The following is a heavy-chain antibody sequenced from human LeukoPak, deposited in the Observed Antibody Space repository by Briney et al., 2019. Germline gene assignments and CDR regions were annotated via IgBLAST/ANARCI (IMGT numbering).Heavy chain of an antibody. Sequence: ASVKVSCTASGYTFTSYGISWVRQAPGQGLEWMGWISAYNGNTNYAQKLQGRVTMTTDTSTSTAYMELRSLRSDDTAVYYCAGTMVRGVIGYWGQGTLVTVSS. D-gene: IGHD3-10*01. CDR2: ISAYNGNT. CDR1: GYTFTSYG. J-gene: IGHJ4*02. V-gene: IGHV1-18*01. CDR3: AGTMVRGVIGY.